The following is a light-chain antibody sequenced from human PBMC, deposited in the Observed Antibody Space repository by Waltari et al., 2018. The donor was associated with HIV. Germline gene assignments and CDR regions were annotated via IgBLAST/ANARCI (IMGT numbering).Light chain of an antibody. CDR3: CSYAGDTVYL. CDR2: EVN. CDR1: SSDIGSYNL. J-gene: IGLJ1*01. V-gene: IGLV2-23*02. Sequence: QSALTQPATVSGSPGQSITISCTASSSDIGSYNLVSWYQHHPGKAPQLVIYEVNKRPSGVSSRFSGSKSGKTASLTISGLQANDEADYYCCSYAGDTVYLFGPGTRVTVL.